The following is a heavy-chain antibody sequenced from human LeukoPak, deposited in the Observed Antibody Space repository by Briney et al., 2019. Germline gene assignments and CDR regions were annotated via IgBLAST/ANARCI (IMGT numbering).Heavy chain of an antibody. CDR3: ASVVGATIDAFDI. Sequence: GESLKISCKGSGYSFTSYWIGWVRQMPGKGLEWMGIIYPGDSDTRYSPSFQGQVTISADKSISTAYLQWSSLKASDTAMYYYASVVGATIDAFDIWGQGTMVTVSS. V-gene: IGHV5-51*01. D-gene: IGHD1-26*01. CDR2: IYPGDSDT. CDR1: GYSFTSYW. J-gene: IGHJ3*02.